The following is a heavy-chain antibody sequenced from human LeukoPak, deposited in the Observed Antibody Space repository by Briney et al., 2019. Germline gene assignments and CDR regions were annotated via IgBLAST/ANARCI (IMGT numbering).Heavy chain of an antibody. CDR3: ARVTYYYDSSGPYYFDY. CDR1: GFTVSSNY. D-gene: IGHD3-22*01. CDR2: IYSGGST. Sequence: GSLRLSCAASGFTVSSNYMSWVRQAPGKGLEWVXXIYSGGSTYYADSVKGRFTISRDNAKNSLYLQMNSLRAEDTAVYYCARVTYYYDSSGPYYFDYWGQGTLVTVSS. V-gene: IGHV3-53*01. J-gene: IGHJ4*02.